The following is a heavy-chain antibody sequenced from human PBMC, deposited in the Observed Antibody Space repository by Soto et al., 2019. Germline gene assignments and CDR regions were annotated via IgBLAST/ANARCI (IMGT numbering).Heavy chain of an antibody. Sequence: QVQLQESGPGLVKPSETLSLTCTVSGGSISSYYWSWIRQPPGKGLEWIGYIYHRGTTNYSPSLKSRVTTSADMYKNQFSLKLSSVTAADTAVYSCARAIRRGGGFDYWGQGTLVTVSS. CDR2: IYHRGTT. CDR3: ARAIRRGGGFDY. J-gene: IGHJ4*02. D-gene: IGHD3-10*01. CDR1: GGSISSYY. V-gene: IGHV4-59*01.